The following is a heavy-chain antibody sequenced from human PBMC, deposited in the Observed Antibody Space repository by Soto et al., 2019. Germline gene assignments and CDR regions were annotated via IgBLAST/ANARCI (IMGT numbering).Heavy chain of an antibody. CDR1: FTFNSYS. D-gene: IGHD1-26*01. J-gene: IGHJ5*02. Sequence: EVQLVESGGGLVKPGGSLRLSCSFTFNSYSLHWVRQAPGKGLEWVSSISSDSAYIKYADSVKGRFTISRDNANNFLYLQMSSLRVDDTALYYCTRDQGGSYDSWFDPWGQGTLVTVSS. CDR2: ISSDSAYI. V-gene: IGHV3-21*06. CDR3: TRDQGGSYDSWFDP.